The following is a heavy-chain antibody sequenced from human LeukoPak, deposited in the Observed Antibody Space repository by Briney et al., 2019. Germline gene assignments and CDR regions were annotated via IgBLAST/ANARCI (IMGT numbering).Heavy chain of an antibody. Sequence: PSETLSLTCTVSGGSISSYYWSWIRQPPGKGLEWIGYIYYSGSTNYNPSLKSRVTISVDTSKNQFSLKLSSVTAAGTAVYYCARDYYDSSGYYFNWFDPWGQGTLVTVSS. D-gene: IGHD3-22*01. J-gene: IGHJ5*02. CDR1: GGSISSYY. V-gene: IGHV4-59*01. CDR2: IYYSGST. CDR3: ARDYYDSSGYYFNWFDP.